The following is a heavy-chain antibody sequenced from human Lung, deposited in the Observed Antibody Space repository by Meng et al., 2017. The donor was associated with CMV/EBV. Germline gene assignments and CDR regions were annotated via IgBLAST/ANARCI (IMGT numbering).Heavy chain of an antibody. D-gene: IGHD2-15*01. CDR1: GFTFSNYW. V-gene: IGHV3-7*04. CDR2: INQDGSEK. CDR3: VRGSGREWFAP. Sequence: GGSLRLSCAASGFTFSNYWMSWVRQAPGKGLEWVASINQDGSEKHYMDSVKGRFTISRDNAKNALYLEMNSLRAEDTALYFCVRGSGREWFAPWGQGTLVXVSS. J-gene: IGHJ5*02.